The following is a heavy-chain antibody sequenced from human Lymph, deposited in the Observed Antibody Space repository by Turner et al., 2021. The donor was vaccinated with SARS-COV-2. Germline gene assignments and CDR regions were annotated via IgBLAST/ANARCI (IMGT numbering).Heavy chain of an antibody. CDR3: ARHNGGRLDY. D-gene: IGHD3-16*01. CDR1: GFTFSSSG. Sequence: QVQLVESGGGVVQPGRSLRLSCAASGFTFSSSGMHWVRQGPGKGLEWVAVIWYDGSNKYYADSVKGRFTISRDNSKNTLYLQMNSLRAEDTAVYYCARHNGGRLDYWGQGTLVTVSS. V-gene: IGHV3-33*01. CDR2: IWYDGSNK. J-gene: IGHJ4*02.